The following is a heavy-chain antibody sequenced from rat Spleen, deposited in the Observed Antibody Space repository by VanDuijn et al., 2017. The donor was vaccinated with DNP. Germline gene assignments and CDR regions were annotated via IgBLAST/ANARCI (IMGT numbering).Heavy chain of an antibody. D-gene: IGHD1-2*01. CDR3: ATSTGAY. CDR2: IDSSGGST. J-gene: IGHJ3*01. Sequence: EVHLVESGGGLVQPGRSLKLSCAASGFTFSDYVLAWVCKSPKKGLELVASIDSSGGSTYYRDSVKGRFTISRDNANRTLYLQMDSLRSEDTATYYCATSTGAYWGQGILVTVSS. CDR1: GFTFSDYV. V-gene: IGHV5-25*01.